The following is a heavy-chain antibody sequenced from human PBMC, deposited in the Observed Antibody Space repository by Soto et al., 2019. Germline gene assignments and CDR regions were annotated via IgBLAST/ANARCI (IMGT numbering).Heavy chain of an antibody. V-gene: IGHV3-21*04. Sequence: GGSLRLSCAASGFTFSTFTMNWVRQAPGKGLEWVSTISSTSSYIYYADSVKGRFTISRDNARNSMYLQMNSLRAEDPAVYYCARDLVADYYESTGFEGVAFDIWGQGTMVTVSS. J-gene: IGHJ3*02. CDR3: ARDLVADYYESTGFEGVAFDI. CDR2: ISSTSSYI. CDR1: GFTFSTFT. D-gene: IGHD3-22*01.